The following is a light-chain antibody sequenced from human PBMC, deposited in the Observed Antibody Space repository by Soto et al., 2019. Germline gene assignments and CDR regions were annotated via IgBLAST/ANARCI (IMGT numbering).Light chain of an antibody. V-gene: IGKV3-15*01. Sequence: EIVMTQSPATLSVSPGERATLSCRASQSISSELAWYQQKPGQPPRLLIYGASTRATGVPARFTGSGSGSDFTLTISGLQSEDFAVYYCQQGDTWPLTFGQGTRLEI. CDR2: GAS. J-gene: IGKJ2*01. CDR1: QSISSE. CDR3: QQGDTWPLT.